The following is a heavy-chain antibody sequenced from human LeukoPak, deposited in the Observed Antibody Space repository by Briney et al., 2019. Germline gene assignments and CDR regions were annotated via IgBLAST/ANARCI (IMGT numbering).Heavy chain of an antibody. Sequence: GGSLRLSCAASGFTFSSYAMSWVRQAPGKGLEWVSAISGSGGSTYYADSVKGRFTISRDNSKNTLYLQMNSLRAEDTAVYYCARASPMVRGVIYFDYWGQGTLVTVSS. CDR2: ISGSGGST. CDR3: ARASPMVRGVIYFDY. D-gene: IGHD3-10*01. CDR1: GFTFSSYA. V-gene: IGHV3-23*01. J-gene: IGHJ4*02.